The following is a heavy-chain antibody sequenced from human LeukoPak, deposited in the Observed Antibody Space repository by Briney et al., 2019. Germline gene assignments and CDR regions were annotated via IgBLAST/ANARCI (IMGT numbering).Heavy chain of an antibody. D-gene: IGHD3-22*01. J-gene: IGHJ4*02. CDR2: IIPILGIA. Sequence: GASVKVSCKASGGTFSSYAISWVRQAPGQGLEWMGRIIPILGIANYAQKFQGRVTITADKSTSTAYMELSSLRSEDTAVYYCARDGYYYDSSGHGSKDYWGQGTLVAVSS. CDR1: GGTFSSYA. CDR3: ARDGYYYDSSGHGSKDY. V-gene: IGHV1-69*04.